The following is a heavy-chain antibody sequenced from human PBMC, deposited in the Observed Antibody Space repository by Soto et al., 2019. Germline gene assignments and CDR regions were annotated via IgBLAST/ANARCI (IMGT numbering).Heavy chain of an antibody. CDR1: GFNFRSYA. V-gene: IGHV3-23*01. CDR3: AKRITIFDETDY. Sequence: GGPLRLSCAASGFNFRSYAMSWVRQDTGKGLEWVSAISGSGGSTYYADSVKGRFTISRDNSKNTLYLQMNSLGAEDTAVYYCAKRITIFDETDYWGQGTLVTVSS. D-gene: IGHD3-3*01. CDR2: ISGSGGST. J-gene: IGHJ4*02.